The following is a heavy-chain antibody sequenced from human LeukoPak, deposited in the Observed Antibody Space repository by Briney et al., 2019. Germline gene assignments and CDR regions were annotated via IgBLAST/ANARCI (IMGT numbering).Heavy chain of an antibody. CDR1: GYTFTSYD. Sequence: GASVKVSCKASGYTFTSYDVNWVRQATGQGLEWMGWMNPNSGNTNYAQKLQGRVTMTTDTSTSTAYMELRSLRSDDTAVYYCARVPLSTSCWDYWGQGTLVTVSS. J-gene: IGHJ4*02. V-gene: IGHV1-18*01. CDR2: MNPNSGNT. CDR3: ARVPLSTSCWDY. D-gene: IGHD2-2*01.